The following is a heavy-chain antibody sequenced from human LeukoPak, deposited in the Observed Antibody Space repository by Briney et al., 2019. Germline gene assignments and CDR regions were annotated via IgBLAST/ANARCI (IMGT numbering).Heavy chain of an antibody. V-gene: IGHV3-7*01. Sequence: PGXSLRLSCAASGFTFSSYWMSWVRQAPGKGLEWVANIKQDGSEKYYVDSVKGRFTISRDNAKNSLYLQMNSLRAEDTAVYYCARDFQLLWFGEYYFDYWGQGTLVTVSS. J-gene: IGHJ4*02. CDR2: IKQDGSEK. D-gene: IGHD3-10*01. CDR3: ARDFQLLWFGEYYFDY. CDR1: GFTFSSYW.